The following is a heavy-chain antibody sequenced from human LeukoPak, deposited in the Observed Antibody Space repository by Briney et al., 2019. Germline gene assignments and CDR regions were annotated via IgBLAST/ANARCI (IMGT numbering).Heavy chain of an antibody. D-gene: IGHD1-26*01. CDR1: GYTFTGYY. J-gene: IGHJ6*03. CDR2: INPNSGGT. Sequence: ASVKVSCKASGYTFTGYYMHWVRQAPGQGLEWMGWINPNSGGTNYAQKFQGRVTKTRDTSISTAYMELSRLRSDDTAVYYCARGWSGSYYSHYYYYMDVWGKGTTVTVSS. V-gene: IGHV1-2*02. CDR3: ARGWSGSYYSHYYYYMDV.